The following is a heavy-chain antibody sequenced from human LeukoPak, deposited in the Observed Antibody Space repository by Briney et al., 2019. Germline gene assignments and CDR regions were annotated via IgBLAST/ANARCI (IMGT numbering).Heavy chain of an antibody. J-gene: IGHJ3*02. CDR2: IYYSGST. CDR3: ARARVAAFDI. V-gene: IGHV4-30-4*07. Sequence: PSETLCLSCALSGGSISSGGYSWSWIRQPPGKGLEWIGYIYYSGSTYYNPSLKSRVTISVDTSKNQFSLKLSSVTAADTAVYYCARARVAAFDIWGEGTMVTVSS. D-gene: IGHD3-10*01. CDR1: GGSISSGGYS.